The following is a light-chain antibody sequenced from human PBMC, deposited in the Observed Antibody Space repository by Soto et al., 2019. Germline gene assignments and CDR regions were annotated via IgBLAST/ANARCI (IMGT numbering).Light chain of an antibody. CDR2: HAS. J-gene: IGKJ1*01. CDR3: QHYNSYPWT. V-gene: IGKV1-5*01. CDR1: QTINNW. Sequence: DIQMTQSPSTLSASIGDRVTITCRASQTINNWLAWYQQKPGKAPNLLIYHASNLETGVPSRFSGSAFGTEFTLTISSLQPDDFATYYCQHYNSYPWTFGQGTKVKIK.